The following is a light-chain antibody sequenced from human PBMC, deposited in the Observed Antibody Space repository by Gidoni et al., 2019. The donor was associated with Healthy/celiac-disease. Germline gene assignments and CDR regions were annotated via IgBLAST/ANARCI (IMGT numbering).Light chain of an antibody. J-gene: IGKJ1*01. CDR3: QQYNSYWT. V-gene: IGKV1-5*01. CDR1: QSISSW. Sequence: DIQMTQYPSTLSASVGDRVTITCRASQSISSWLAWYQQKPGTAPKLLIYDASSLESGVPSRFSGSGSGTEFTLTISSLQPDDFATYYCQQYNSYWTFGQGTKVEIK. CDR2: DAS.